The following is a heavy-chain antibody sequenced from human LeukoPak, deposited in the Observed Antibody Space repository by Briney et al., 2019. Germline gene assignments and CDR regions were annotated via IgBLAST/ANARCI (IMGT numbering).Heavy chain of an antibody. V-gene: IGHV4-59*01. CDR1: GGSISSYY. J-gene: IGHJ4*02. CDR3: ARARYHTEMTYFRTVYYFDY. CDR2: IHYSGST. D-gene: IGHD2-8*01. Sequence: SETLSLTCAVSGGSISSYYWSWIRQPPGKGLEWIGYIHYSGSTNYNPSLKSRVTISVDTSKNQFSLKLSSVTAADTAVCYCARARYHTEMTYFRTVYYFDYWGQGTLVTVSS.